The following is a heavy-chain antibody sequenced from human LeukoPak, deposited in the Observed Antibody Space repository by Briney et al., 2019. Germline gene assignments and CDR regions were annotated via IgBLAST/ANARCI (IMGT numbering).Heavy chain of an antibody. Sequence: GGSLSLSCAASGFTFSSYGMPWVRQAPGKGLEWVAVIWYDGSNKYYVDSVKGRFTISRDNSKNTLHLQMNSLTGEDTAVYYCARLSGVAAAQRFDYWGQGTLVTVSS. CDR3: ARLSGVAAAQRFDY. V-gene: IGHV3-33*01. CDR2: IWYDGSNK. D-gene: IGHD2-15*01. CDR1: GFTFSSYG. J-gene: IGHJ4*02.